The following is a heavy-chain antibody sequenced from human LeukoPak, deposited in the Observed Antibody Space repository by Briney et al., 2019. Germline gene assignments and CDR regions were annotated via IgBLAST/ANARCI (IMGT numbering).Heavy chain of an antibody. Sequence: GGSLRLSCAASGFTFSTFAMIWVRQPPGKGLEWVSSIFPSGDEIHYADSVRGRFTISRDNSKSTLSLQMNSLRAEDTAVYYCARDKIVGATFFDYWGQGTLVTVSS. CDR1: GFTFSTFA. D-gene: IGHD1-26*01. CDR3: ARDKIVGATFFDY. J-gene: IGHJ4*02. CDR2: IFPSGDEI. V-gene: IGHV3-23*01.